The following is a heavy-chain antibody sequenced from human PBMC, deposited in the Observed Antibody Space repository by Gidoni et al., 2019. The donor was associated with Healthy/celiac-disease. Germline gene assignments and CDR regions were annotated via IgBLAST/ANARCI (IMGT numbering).Heavy chain of an antibody. CDR3: ARDLLLWFGELFDGMDV. V-gene: IGHV1-2*06. CDR2: INPNSGGT. D-gene: IGHD3-10*01. J-gene: IGHJ6*02. CDR1: GYTFTGYY. Sequence: QVQLVQSGAAVKKPGASVKVSCKASGYTFTGYYMHWVRPAPGQGLEWMGRINPNSGGTNYAQKFQGRVTMTRDTSISTAYMELSRLRSDDTAVYYCARDLLLWFGELFDGMDVWGQGTTVTVSS.